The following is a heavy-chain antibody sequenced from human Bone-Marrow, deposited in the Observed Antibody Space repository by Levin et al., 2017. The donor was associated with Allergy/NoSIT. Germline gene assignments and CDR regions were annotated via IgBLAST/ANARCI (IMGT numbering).Heavy chain of an antibody. CDR3: AKTLRGYYYYGMDV. V-gene: IGHV3-9*01. Sequence: PGGSLRLSCVASGFAFDDSAMHWVRQPPGKGLEWVSGISWNGGTVGYADSVKGRFTISRDNANNSLFLQMNSLRAEDTALYYCAKTLRGYYYYGMDVWGQGTTVTVSS. J-gene: IGHJ6*02. CDR1: GFAFDDSA. D-gene: IGHD5-12*01. CDR2: ISWNGGTV.